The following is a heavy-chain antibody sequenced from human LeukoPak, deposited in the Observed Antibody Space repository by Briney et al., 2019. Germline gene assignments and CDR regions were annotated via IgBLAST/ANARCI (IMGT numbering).Heavy chain of an antibody. CDR3: ARGRSFGGVHRPRGCGFDP. V-gene: IGHV1-8*01. J-gene: IGHJ5*02. Sequence: ASVKVSCKASGYTFTSYDINWVRQATGQGLEWMGWMNPNSGNTGYAQKFQGRVTMTRNTSISTAYMELSSLRSEDTAVYYCARGRSFGGVHRPRGCGFDPWGQGTLVTVSS. CDR1: GYTFTSYD. CDR2: MNPNSGNT. D-gene: IGHD3-16*01.